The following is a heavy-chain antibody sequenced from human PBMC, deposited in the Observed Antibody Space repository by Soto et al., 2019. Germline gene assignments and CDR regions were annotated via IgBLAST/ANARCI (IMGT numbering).Heavy chain of an antibody. V-gene: IGHV1-18*01. J-gene: IGHJ4*02. CDR1: GYTFTSYG. Sequence: QVHLVQSGAEVKKPGASVKVSCKASGYTFTSYGITWVRQAPGQGLEWMGWISAHNGNTDYAQKLQGRVIVTRDTSNGTAYIEPRSLRSDDTAVYYCARGRYGDYWGQGALVTVSS. CDR2: ISAHNGNT. CDR3: ARGRYGDY. D-gene: IGHD1-1*01.